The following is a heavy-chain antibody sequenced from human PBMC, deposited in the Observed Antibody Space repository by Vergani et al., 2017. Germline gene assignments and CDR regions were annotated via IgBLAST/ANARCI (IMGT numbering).Heavy chain of an antibody. Sequence: QVQLVQSGAEVKKPGSSVKVSCKASGGTFRSYAISWVRQAPGQGLEWMGRIIPIFGTANYAQKFQGRVTITADESTSTAYMEMSSLRSEDTAVYYCARPRFTPYCSGVSCHAKYFQHWGQGTLVTVSS. CDR1: GGTFRSYA. CDR3: ARPRFTPYCSGVSCHAKYFQH. V-gene: IGHV1-69*13. CDR2: IIPIFGTA. J-gene: IGHJ1*01. D-gene: IGHD2-15*01.